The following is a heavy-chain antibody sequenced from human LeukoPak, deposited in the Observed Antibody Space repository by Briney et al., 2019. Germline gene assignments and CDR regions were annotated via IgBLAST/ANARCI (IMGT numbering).Heavy chain of an antibody. J-gene: IGHJ4*02. V-gene: IGHV3-30*02. CDR1: GFTFSTYG. D-gene: IGHD3-16*01. CDR3: AKDGPDYIWGNYLDY. CDR2: IRYDGNNK. Sequence: PTGGSLRLSCAASGFTFSTYGMDWVRQAPGKGLEWVAFIRYDGNNKYYADSVKGRFTISRDNSKNMLYLEMKSLRLEDTAVYYCAKDGPDYIWGNYLDYWGQGTLVTVSS.